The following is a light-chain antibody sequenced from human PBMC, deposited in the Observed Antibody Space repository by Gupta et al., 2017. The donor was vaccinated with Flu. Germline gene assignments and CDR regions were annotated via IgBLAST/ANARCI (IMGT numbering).Light chain of an antibody. CDR1: SSDIGDNT. CDR2: KNN. CDR3: ATWDDSLNGRGV. V-gene: IGLV1-44*01. J-gene: IGLJ3*02. Sequence: VLSYPASASGTPGPSVTMFCFGSSSDIGDNTVNWYQQLPGAAPKLLIYKNNQRPSGVPDRFSGSKSGTSASLAISGLQSEDEADYYCATWDDSLNGRGVFGAGTKLTVL.